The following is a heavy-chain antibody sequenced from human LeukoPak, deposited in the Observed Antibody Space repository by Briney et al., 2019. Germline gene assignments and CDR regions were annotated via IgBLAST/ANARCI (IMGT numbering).Heavy chain of an antibody. CDR3: ARDGGRYYYYYMDV. Sequence: ASVKVSCKASGYTFTSYGISWVRQAPGQGLEWMGWISAYNGNTNYAQKLQGRATMTTDTSTSTAYMELRSLRSDDTAVYYCARDGGRYYYYYMDVWGKGTTVTVSS. D-gene: IGHD2-15*01. CDR1: GYTFTSYG. CDR2: ISAYNGNT. J-gene: IGHJ6*03. V-gene: IGHV1-18*01.